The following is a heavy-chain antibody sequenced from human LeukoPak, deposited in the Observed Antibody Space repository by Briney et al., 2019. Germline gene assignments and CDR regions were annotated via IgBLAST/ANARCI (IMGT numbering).Heavy chain of an antibody. J-gene: IGHJ5*02. CDR1: GGSMTHYF. V-gene: IGHV4-4*09. CDR2: THTSGSP. CDR3: ARATQRYCSGTTCFPYWFDT. Sequence: SETLSLTCTVSGGSMTHYFWNWIRQPPGKGLEWIGYTHTSGSPDYSRSLKSRVTISLDTSKNQFSLMLSSVTAADTAVYFCARATQRYCSGTTCFPYWFDTWGQGTLATVSS. D-gene: IGHD2-2*01.